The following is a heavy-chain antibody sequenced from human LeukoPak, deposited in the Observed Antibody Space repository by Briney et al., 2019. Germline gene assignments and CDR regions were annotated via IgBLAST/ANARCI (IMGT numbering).Heavy chain of an antibody. D-gene: IGHD6-19*01. CDR1: GYTLTELS. J-gene: IGHJ6*02. Sequence: GASVKVSCKVSGYTLTELSTHWVRQAPGKGLEWMGGFDPEDGETIYAQKFQGRVTMTEDTSTDTAYMELSSLRSEDTAVYYCAKSLAVAGYYYGMDVWGQGTTVTVSS. CDR2: FDPEDGET. CDR3: AKSLAVAGYYYGMDV. V-gene: IGHV1-24*01.